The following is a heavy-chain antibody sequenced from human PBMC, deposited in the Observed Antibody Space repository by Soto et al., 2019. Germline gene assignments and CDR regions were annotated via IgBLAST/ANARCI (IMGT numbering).Heavy chain of an antibody. D-gene: IGHD3-10*01. J-gene: IGHJ6*03. Sequence: GGSLRLSCAASGFTFSSYSMNWVRQAPGKGLEWVSYISSSSSTIYYADSVKGRFTISRDNAKNSLYLQMNSLRAEDTAVYYCARDMVRGVTGYYYMDVWGKGNTVTVPS. CDR3: ARDMVRGVTGYYYMDV. V-gene: IGHV3-48*01. CDR2: ISSSSSTI. CDR1: GFTFSSYS.